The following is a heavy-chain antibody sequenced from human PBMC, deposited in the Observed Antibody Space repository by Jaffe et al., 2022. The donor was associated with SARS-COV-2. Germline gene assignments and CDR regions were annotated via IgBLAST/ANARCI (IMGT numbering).Heavy chain of an antibody. D-gene: IGHD4-17*01. CDR3: AKDLTYGDNAY. J-gene: IGHJ4*02. CDR2: ISGSGGTT. Sequence: EVQLLLESGGGLVQPGGSLRLSCAASGFTFSSYVMAWVRQAPGKGLEWVSAISGSGGTTYYADSVKGRFTISRDNSKNTLYLQMNSLRAEDTAEYYCAKDLTYGDNAYWGQGTLVTVSS. V-gene: IGHV3-23*01. CDR1: GFTFSSYV.